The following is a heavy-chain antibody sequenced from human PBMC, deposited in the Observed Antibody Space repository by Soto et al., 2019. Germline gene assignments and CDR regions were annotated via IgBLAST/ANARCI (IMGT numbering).Heavy chain of an antibody. Sequence: ASVKVSCKASGCTFTGYYMHWVRQAPGQGLEWMGWINPNSGGTNYAQKFQGWVTMTRDTSISTAYMELSRLRSDDTAVYYCAGAEYYYGSGREDYGMDVWGQGTTVTVSS. V-gene: IGHV1-2*04. CDR1: GCTFTGYY. D-gene: IGHD3-10*01. J-gene: IGHJ6*02. CDR2: INPNSGGT. CDR3: AGAEYYYGSGREDYGMDV.